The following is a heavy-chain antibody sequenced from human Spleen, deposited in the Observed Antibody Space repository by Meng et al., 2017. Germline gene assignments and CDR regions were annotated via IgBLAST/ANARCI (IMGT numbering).Heavy chain of an antibody. CDR3: ARDSDYYDSSGYLDY. CDR2: IKQDGSEK. V-gene: IGHV3-7*01. D-gene: IGHD3-22*01. Sequence: GESLKISCVASGFTFSSYWMTWVRQAPGKGLEWVADIKQDGSEKYYVDSVKGRFTISRDNAKNSLYLQMNSLRVEDTAEYYCARDSDYYDSSGYLDYWGQGTLVTVTS. CDR1: GFTFSSYW. J-gene: IGHJ4*02.